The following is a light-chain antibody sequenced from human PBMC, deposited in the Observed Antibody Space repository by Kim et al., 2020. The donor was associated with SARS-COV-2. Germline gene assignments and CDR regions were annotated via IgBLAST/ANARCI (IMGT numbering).Light chain of an antibody. CDR3: QQYDSPPYT. J-gene: IGKJ2*01. V-gene: IGKV4-1*01. CDR1: QRVIYSTNNREY. CDR2: WAS. Sequence: DIVMTQSPDFLTVSLGERAIINCKSSQRVIYSTNNREYLAWYQHKSGHPPKMLIFWASTRQSGVPDRFRGSGSGTNFTLTITGLQAEDAAVYYCQQYDSPPYTFGQGTKLEI.